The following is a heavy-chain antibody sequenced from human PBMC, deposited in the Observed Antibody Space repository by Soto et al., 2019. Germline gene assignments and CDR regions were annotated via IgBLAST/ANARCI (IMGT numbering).Heavy chain of an antibody. Sequence: QVQLVESGGGVVQPGRSLRLSCAASGFTFSSFAMHWVRQAPGKGLEWVAFISYDGSNKYYADSLKGRFTISRDNSKNTLYLQISSLRTEDTAVYYCARDLYGGVPGGWFDPWGQGTLVTVSS. D-gene: IGHD3-16*01. CDR3: ARDLYGGVPGGWFDP. J-gene: IGHJ5*02. V-gene: IGHV3-30-3*01. CDR1: GFTFSSFA. CDR2: ISYDGSNK.